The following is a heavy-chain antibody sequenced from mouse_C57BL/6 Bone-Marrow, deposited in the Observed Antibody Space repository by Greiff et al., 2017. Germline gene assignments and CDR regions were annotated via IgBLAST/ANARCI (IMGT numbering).Heavy chain of an antibody. V-gene: IGHV7-1*01. CDR1: GFTFSDFY. J-gene: IGHJ4*01. Sequence: EVKLMESGGGLVQSGRSLRLSCATSGFTFSDFYMEWVRQAPGKGLEWIAASRNKANDYTTEYSASVKGRFIVSRDTSQSILYLQMNALRAEDTAIYYCARGNGAMDYWSQGTSVTVSS. CDR3: ARGNGAMDY. CDR2: SRNKANDYTT.